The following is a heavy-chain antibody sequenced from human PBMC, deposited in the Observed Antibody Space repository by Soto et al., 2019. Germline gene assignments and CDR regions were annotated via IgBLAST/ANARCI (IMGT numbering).Heavy chain of an antibody. V-gene: IGHV3-23*01. CDR1: GFTFSSYA. Sequence: GGSLRLSCAASGFTFSSYAMSWVRQAPGKGLEWVSAISGSGGSTYYADSVKGRFTISRDNSKNTLYLQMNSLRAEDTAVYYCAKDGSEYECELPPRYGMDVWGQGTTVTVSS. D-gene: IGHD1-26*01. CDR3: AKDGSEYECELPPRYGMDV. J-gene: IGHJ6*02. CDR2: ISGSGGST.